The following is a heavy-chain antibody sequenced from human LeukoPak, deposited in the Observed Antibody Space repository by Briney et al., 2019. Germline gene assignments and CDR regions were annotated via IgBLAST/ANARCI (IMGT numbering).Heavy chain of an antibody. D-gene: IGHD4-11*01. J-gene: IGHJ4*02. CDR2: INHSGST. CDR1: GGSFSGYY. V-gene: IGHV4-34*01. CDR3: ARGYSKSL. Sequence: SETLSLTCAVYGGSFSGYYWSWIRQPPGKGLEWIGEINHSGSTNYNPSLKSRVTISVDTSKNQFSLKLSSVTAADTAVYYCARGYSKSLWGQGTLVTVSS.